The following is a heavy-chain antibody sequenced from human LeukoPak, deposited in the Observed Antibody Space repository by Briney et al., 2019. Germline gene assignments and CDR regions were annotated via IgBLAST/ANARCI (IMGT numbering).Heavy chain of an antibody. V-gene: IGHV3-7*01. D-gene: IGHD2/OR15-2a*01. J-gene: IGHJ4*02. Sequence: PGGSLRLSCAASGFTFSSFWMHWVRQAPGKGPEWVANIKEDGSLKNYVDSVEGRFTVSRDNAKNTLYLQMNSLRLEDTAVYYCVRDWAPASMQAAPFDCWGQGTLVTVSS. CDR2: IKEDGSLK. CDR3: VRDWAPASMQAAPFDC. CDR1: GFTFSSFW.